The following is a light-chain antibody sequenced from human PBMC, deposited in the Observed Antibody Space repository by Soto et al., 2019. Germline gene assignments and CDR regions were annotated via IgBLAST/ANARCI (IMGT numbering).Light chain of an antibody. CDR3: QQRSNWPWT. CDR2: EAS. V-gene: IGKV3D-11*01. Sequence: DIVMTQSPDSLALSPGEGVTLSCRASQGIGDTLAWYQHKPGQTPRLLIYEASSRATGIPARFSGGGSGTVFTLTISRLEPEDFAVYYCQQRSNWPWTFGQGTKVDIK. J-gene: IGKJ1*01. CDR1: QGIGDT.